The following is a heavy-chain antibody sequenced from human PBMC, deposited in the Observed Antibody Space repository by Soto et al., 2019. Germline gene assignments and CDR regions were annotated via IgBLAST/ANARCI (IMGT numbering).Heavy chain of an antibody. Sequence: QVQLVESGGGVVQPGRSLRLSCAASGFTFSSYAMHWVRRPPGRGRGWVAVISYDGSNKYYADSVKGRFTISRDNSKNTLYLQMNSLRAEDTAVYYCARDQGITVTYYYGMDVWGQGTTVTVSS. CDR3: ARDQGITVTYYYGMDV. D-gene: IGHD4-4*01. J-gene: IGHJ6*02. CDR2: ISYDGSNK. CDR1: GFTFSSYA. V-gene: IGHV3-30-3*01.